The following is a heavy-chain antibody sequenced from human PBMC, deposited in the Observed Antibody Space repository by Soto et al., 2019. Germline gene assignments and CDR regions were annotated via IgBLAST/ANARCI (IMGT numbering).Heavy chain of an antibody. D-gene: IGHD5-12*01. CDR2: INHSGST. CDR1: GGSFSGYY. Sequence: SSETLSLTCAVYGGSFSGYYWSWIRQPPGKGLEWIGEINHSGSTNYNPSLKSRVTISVDTSKNQFSLKLSSVTAADTAVYYCARGRWLRSSFDYWGQGTLVTVS. J-gene: IGHJ4*02. V-gene: IGHV4-34*01. CDR3: ARGRWLRSSFDY.